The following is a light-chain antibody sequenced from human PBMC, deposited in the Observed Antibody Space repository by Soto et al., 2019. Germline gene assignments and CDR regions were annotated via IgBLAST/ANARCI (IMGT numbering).Light chain of an antibody. CDR1: SSDVGGYNY. J-gene: IGLJ1*01. V-gene: IGLV2-11*01. Sequence: QSVLTQPASVSGSPGQSITISCTGTSSDVGGYNYVSWYQQHPGKAPKLMIYEVSNRPSGVPDRFSGSKSGNTASLTISGLQAEDEADYYCCSYAGSYIVVFGTGTKLTVL. CDR3: CSYAGSYIVV. CDR2: EVS.